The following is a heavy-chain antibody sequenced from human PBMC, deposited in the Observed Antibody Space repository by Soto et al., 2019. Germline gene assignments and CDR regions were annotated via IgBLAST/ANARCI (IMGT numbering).Heavy chain of an antibody. V-gene: IGHV4-4*07. CDR3: ARGMGRYFDL. J-gene: IGHJ2*01. D-gene: IGHD2-8*01. CDR2: ISARGRT. CDR1: GDSISNFY. Sequence: XATLSLNCTVSGDSISNFYWSWIRQPTGKGLESLGRISARGRTNYNPSLQSRVAMSLDTSKNQFSLRLTSLSAADTAVYFCARGMGRYFDLWGRGTLVTVSS.